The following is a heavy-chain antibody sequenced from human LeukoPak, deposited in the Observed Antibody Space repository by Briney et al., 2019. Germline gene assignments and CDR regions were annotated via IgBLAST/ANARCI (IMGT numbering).Heavy chain of an antibody. J-gene: IGHJ5*02. Sequence: SETLSLTCTVSGDSINNHDWSWFRQSPGKALEWIGDIYNSGSINYNPSLKSRVTISIDTSKNLFFLKVKSVTAADTAVYHCARKTTRGYCSGVSCYSWFDPWGQGTLVIVSS. V-gene: IGHV4-59*11. CDR1: GDSINNHD. CDR3: ARKTTRGYCSGVSCYSWFDP. CDR2: IYNSGSI. D-gene: IGHD2-15*01.